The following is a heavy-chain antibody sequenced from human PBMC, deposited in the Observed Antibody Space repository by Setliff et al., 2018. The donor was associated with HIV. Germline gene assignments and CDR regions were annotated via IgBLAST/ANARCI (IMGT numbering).Heavy chain of an antibody. CDR2: INPSGGST. CDR3: ARDQGAVAALWYYDYGMDV. Sequence: GASVKVSCKASGYTFTSYYMHWVRQAPGQGLEWMGIINPSGGSTSYAQKFQGRVTMTRDPSTSTVYMELSSLRSEDTAVYYCARDQGAVAALWYYDYGMDVWGQGTTVTVSS. CDR1: GYTFTSYY. J-gene: IGHJ6*02. D-gene: IGHD6-19*01. V-gene: IGHV1-46*01.